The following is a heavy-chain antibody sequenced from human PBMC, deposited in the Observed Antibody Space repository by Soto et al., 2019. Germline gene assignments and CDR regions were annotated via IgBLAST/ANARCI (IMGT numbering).Heavy chain of an antibody. CDR1: GFTFSSYA. CDR3: ARGWREWELQGGY. V-gene: IGHV3-30-3*01. Sequence: QVQLVESGGGVVQPGRSLRLSCAASGFTFSSYAMHWVRQAPGQGLEWVAVISYDGSNKYYADSVKGRFTISRDNSKNTLYLQMNSLRAEDTAVYYCARGWREWELQGGYWGQGTLVTVSS. CDR2: ISYDGSNK. J-gene: IGHJ4*02. D-gene: IGHD1-26*01.